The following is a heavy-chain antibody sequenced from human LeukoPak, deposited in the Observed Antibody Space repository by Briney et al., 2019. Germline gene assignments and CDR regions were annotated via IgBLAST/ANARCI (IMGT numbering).Heavy chain of an antibody. D-gene: IGHD3-10*02. CDR2: IYNSGRT. CDR1: GGSISSGGNF. CDR3: AREGGYVERTLDS. Sequence: PSETLSLTCTVSGGSISSGGNFWTWIRQHPGKGLEWIGYIYNSGRTYYNPSLKSRVTISLDTSKNQFSLKLSSVTAADTAVYYCAREGGYVERTLDSWGQGTLVIVSP. J-gene: IGHJ4*02. V-gene: IGHV4-31*03.